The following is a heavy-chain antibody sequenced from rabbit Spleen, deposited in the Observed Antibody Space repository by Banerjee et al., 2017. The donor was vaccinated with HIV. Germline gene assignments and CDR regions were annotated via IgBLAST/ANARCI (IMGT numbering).Heavy chain of an antibody. D-gene: IGHD1-1*01. V-gene: IGHV1S45*01. CDR3: ARDAAIREDFNL. J-gene: IGHJ4*01. CDR1: GLDFSSSYW. Sequence: QEQLEESGGDLVKPGTSLTLTCRGSGLDFSSSYWICWVRQAPGKGLEWSACIDVSKSGSTYYASWAKGRFTISKTSSTTVTLQMTSLTAADTATYFCARDAAIREDFNLWGPGTLVTVS. CDR2: IDVSKSGST.